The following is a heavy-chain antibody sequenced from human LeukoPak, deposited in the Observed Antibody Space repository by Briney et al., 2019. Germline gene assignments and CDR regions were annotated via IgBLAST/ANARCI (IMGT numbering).Heavy chain of an antibody. CDR3: AIRGNYYDSSGYYYPRRNFEYFQH. Sequence: SETLSLTCAVYGGSFSGYYWSWIRQPPGKGLEWIGEINHSGSTNYNPSLKSRVTISVDTSKNQFSLRLSSVTAADTAVYYCAIRGNYYDSSGYYYPRRNFEYFQHWGQGTLVTVSS. J-gene: IGHJ1*01. D-gene: IGHD3-22*01. CDR2: INHSGST. CDR1: GGSFSGYY. V-gene: IGHV4-34*01.